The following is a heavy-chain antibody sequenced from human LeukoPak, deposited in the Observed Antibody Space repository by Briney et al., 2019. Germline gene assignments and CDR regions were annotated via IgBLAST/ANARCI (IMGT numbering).Heavy chain of an antibody. Sequence: GGSLRLSCAASGFTFSSYGMHWVRQAPGKGLEWVAVLSYDGSNKYYADSVKGRFTISRDNSKNTLYLQMNSLRAEDTAVYYCAKDYSGYDEGDAFDIWGQGTMVTVSS. V-gene: IGHV3-30*18. CDR3: AKDYSGYDEGDAFDI. CDR2: LSYDGSNK. CDR1: GFTFSSYG. D-gene: IGHD5-12*01. J-gene: IGHJ3*02.